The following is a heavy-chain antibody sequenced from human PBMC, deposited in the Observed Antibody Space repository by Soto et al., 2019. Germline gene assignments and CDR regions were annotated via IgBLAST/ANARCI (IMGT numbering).Heavy chain of an antibody. CDR2: INHSGST. Sequence: QVQLQQWGAGLLKPSETLSLTCAVYGGSFSGYYWSWIRQPPGKGLEWIGEINHSGSTNYNPSLKSRLTISADTSKSQFSLKLSSVTAADSALSYFARGGARASRVFDPWGQGTLVTVSS. CDR1: GGSFSGYY. CDR3: ARGGARASRVFDP. D-gene: IGHD3-10*01. V-gene: IGHV4-34*01. J-gene: IGHJ5*02.